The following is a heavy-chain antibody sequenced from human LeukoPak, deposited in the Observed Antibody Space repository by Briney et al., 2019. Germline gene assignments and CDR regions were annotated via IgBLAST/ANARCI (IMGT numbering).Heavy chain of an antibody. D-gene: IGHD2-2*01. CDR3: ARDGSVYCSSTSCYSGYYYHGMDV. Sequence: GGSLRLSCAASGFTFSDYYMSWIRQAPGKGLEWVSYISSSGSTIYYADSVKGRFTISRDNAKNSLYLQMNSLRAEDTAVYYCARDGSVYCSSTSCYSGYYYHGMDVWGQGTTVTVSS. J-gene: IGHJ6*02. V-gene: IGHV3-11*01. CDR2: ISSSGSTI. CDR1: GFTFSDYY.